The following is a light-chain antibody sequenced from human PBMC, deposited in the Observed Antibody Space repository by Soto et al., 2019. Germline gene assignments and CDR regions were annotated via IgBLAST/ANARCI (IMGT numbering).Light chain of an antibody. CDR2: NES. CDR3: QYYYFYAS. CDR1: QNSNNW. V-gene: IGKV1-5*03. Sequence: DIQMTQSPSTLSASVGDRVTITCRASQNSNNWLAWYQQKPGKAPKLLISNESSLKGGVPSKFSGSVYGTEFVLTISSLQPDAFAPYFCQYYYFYASFGGGTPVAIK. J-gene: IGKJ4*01.